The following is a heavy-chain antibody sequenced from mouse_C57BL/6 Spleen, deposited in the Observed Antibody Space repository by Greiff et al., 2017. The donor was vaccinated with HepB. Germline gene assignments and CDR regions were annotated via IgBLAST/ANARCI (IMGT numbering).Heavy chain of an antibody. D-gene: IGHD1-1*01. V-gene: IGHV1-64*01. Sequence: QVQLQQPGAELVKPGASVKLSCKASGYTFTSYWMHWVKQRPGQGLEWIGMIHPNSGSTNYNEKFKSKATLTVDKSSSTAYMQLSSLTSEDSAVYYCASRGVVATDDYWGQGTTLTVSS. J-gene: IGHJ2*01. CDR1: GYTFTSYW. CDR2: IHPNSGST. CDR3: ASRGVVATDDY.